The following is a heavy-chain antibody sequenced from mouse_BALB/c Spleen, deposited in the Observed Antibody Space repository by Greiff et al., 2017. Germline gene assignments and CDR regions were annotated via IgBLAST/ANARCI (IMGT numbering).Heavy chain of an antibody. J-gene: IGHJ3*01. CDR2: IWAGGST. CDR1: GFSLTSYG. CDR3: ARAYGNSPFAY. D-gene: IGHD2-1*01. Sequence: VKLVESGPGLVAPSQSLSITCTVSGFSLTSYGVHWVRQPPGKGLEWLGVIWAGGSTNYNSALMSRLSISKDNSKSQVFLKMNSLQTDDTAMYYCARAYGNSPFAYWGQGTLVTVSA. V-gene: IGHV2-9*02.